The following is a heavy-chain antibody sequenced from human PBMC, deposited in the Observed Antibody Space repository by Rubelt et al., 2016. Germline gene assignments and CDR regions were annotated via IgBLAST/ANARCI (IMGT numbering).Heavy chain of an antibody. J-gene: IGHJ3*02. V-gene: IGHV3-23*01. CDR1: GFTFSSYA. D-gene: IGHD3-9*01. Sequence: EVQLLESGGGLVQPGGSLRLSCAASGFTFSSYAMSWVRQAPGKGLEWVSAISGSGGSTYYADSVKGRFTISRDNSKNTLYRQRNSLRAEDTAVYYCARVYYDILTGYYSLGAFDIWGQGTMVTVSS. CDR3: ARVYYDILTGYYSLGAFDI. CDR2: ISGSGGST.